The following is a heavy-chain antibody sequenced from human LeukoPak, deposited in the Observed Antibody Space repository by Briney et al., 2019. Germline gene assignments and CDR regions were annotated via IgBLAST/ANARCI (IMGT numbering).Heavy chain of an antibody. D-gene: IGHD3-3*01. CDR3: ARDAPITIQQNYYYYYGMDV. CDR1: GFTFSSYE. CDR2: ISSSGSTI. J-gene: IGHJ6*02. V-gene: IGHV3-48*03. Sequence: PGGSLRLSCAASGFTFSSYEMNWVRQAPGKGLEWVSYISSSGSTIYYADPVKGRFTISRDNAKNSLYLQMNSLRAEDTAVYYCARDAPITIQQNYYYYYGMDVWGQGTTVTVSS.